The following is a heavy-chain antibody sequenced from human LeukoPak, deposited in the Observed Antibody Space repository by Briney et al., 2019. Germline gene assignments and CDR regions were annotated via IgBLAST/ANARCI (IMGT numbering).Heavy chain of an antibody. J-gene: IGHJ5*02. D-gene: IGHD3-22*01. CDR1: GGSFSGYY. CDR3: AVDAGPYYYDSSGAP. V-gene: IGHV4-34*01. CDR2: INHSGST. Sequence: KPSETLSLTCADYGGSFSGYYWSWIRQPPGKGLEWIGEINHSGSTNYNPSLKSRVTISVDTSKNQFSLKLSSVTAADTAVYYCAVDAGPYYYDSSGAPWGQGTLVTVSS.